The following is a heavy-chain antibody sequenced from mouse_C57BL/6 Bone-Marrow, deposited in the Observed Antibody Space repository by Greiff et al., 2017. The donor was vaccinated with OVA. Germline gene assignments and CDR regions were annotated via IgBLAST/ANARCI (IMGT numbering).Heavy chain of an antibody. J-gene: IGHJ2*01. CDR1: GYTFTDYY. CDR2: INPNNGGT. CDR3: AREDDGYPDY. Sequence: VQLKQSGPELVKPGASVKISCKASGYTFTDYYMNWVKQSHGKSLEWIGDINPNNGGTSYNQKFKGKATLTVDKSSSTAYMELRSLTSEDSAVYYCAREDDGYPDYGGKGTTLTVSS. D-gene: IGHD2-3*01. V-gene: IGHV1-26*01.